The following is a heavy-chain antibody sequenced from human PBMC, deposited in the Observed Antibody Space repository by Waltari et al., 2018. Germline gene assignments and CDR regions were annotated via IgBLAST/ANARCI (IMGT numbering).Heavy chain of an antibody. CDR1: GACLTREAYF. Sequence: QVHLHESGPGLVKPSETLSLTWTLSGACLTREAYFWGWVPLPPGKGLEWVATISHTGSASYYNPSLRSRVSISMDTSKNQVSLSLASVTAADTALFYCARLSPPMWVRGVKGGYYFDYWGPGTLVTVSS. CDR2: ISHTGSAS. D-gene: IGHD3-10*01. J-gene: IGHJ4*02. V-gene: IGHV4-39*07. CDR3: ARLSPPMWVRGVKGGYYFDY.